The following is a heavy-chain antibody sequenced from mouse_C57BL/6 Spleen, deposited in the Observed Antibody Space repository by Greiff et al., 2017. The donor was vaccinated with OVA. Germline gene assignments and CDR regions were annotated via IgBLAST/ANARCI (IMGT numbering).Heavy chain of an antibody. V-gene: IGHV6-6*01. CDR3: TRPDDYSYYAMDY. J-gene: IGHJ4*01. D-gene: IGHD2-4*01. CDR1: GFTFSDAW. CDR2: IRNKANNHAT. Sequence: GGSMKLSCAASGFTFSDAWMDWVRQSPENGLQWVAEIRNKANNHATYYAESVKGKFTISRDDSKSSVYLQMNSLRAEDTGIYYCTRPDDYSYYAMDYWGQRTSVTVAS.